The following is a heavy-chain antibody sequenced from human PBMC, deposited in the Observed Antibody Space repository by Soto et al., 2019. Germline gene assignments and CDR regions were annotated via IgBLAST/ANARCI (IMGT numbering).Heavy chain of an antibody. CDR1: GFTFSSYG. CDR2: IWYDGSNK. V-gene: IGHV3-33*01. J-gene: IGHJ6*02. Sequence: SLRLSCAASGFTFSSYGMHWVRQAPGKGLEWVAVIWYDGSNKYYADSVKGRFTISRDNSKNTLYLQMNSLRAEDTAVYYCAREPAYYYYGMDVWGQGTTVTVSS. CDR3: AREPAYYYYGMDV.